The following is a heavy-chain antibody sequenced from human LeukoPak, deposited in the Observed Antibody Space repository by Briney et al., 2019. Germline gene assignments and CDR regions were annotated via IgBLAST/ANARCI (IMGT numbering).Heavy chain of an antibody. Sequence: SETLSLTCTVSGGSISSYYWSWIRQPAGKGLECIWRIYTSGSTNYNPSLKSRVTMSVDTSKNQFSLKLSSVTAADTAVYYCARDDSVGALDYWGQGTLVTVSS. CDR1: GGSISSYY. J-gene: IGHJ4*02. D-gene: IGHD1-26*01. CDR3: ARDDSVGALDY. CDR2: IYTSGST. V-gene: IGHV4-4*07.